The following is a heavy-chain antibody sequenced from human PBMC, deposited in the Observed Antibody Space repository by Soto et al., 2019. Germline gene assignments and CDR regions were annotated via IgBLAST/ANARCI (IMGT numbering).Heavy chain of an antibody. CDR1: GFTFSSYG. J-gene: IGHJ6*03. Sequence: QVQLVESGGGVVQPGRSLRLSCAASGFTFSSYGMHWVRQAPGKGLEWVAVISYDGSNKYYADSVKGRFTISRDNSKNTLYLQMKSLRAEDTAVYYCAKGVDYSNYFYYYYMDVWGKGTTVTVSS. CDR2: ISYDGSNK. D-gene: IGHD4-4*01. CDR3: AKGVDYSNYFYYYYMDV. V-gene: IGHV3-30*18.